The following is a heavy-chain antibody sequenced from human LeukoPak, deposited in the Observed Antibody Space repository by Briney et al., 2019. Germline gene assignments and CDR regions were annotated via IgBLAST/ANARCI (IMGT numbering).Heavy chain of an antibody. CDR2: ISSSGTTI. Sequence: GGSLRLSCAASGFTFSSYWMSWVRQAPGKGLEWVSYISSSGTTIYSADSVKGRFTISRDNAKNSLHLQMNSLRAEDTAVYYCASGYRDQLLFAADWGQGTLVTVSS. V-gene: IGHV3-48*04. J-gene: IGHJ4*02. CDR3: ASGYRDQLLFAAD. D-gene: IGHD2-2*01. CDR1: GFTFSSYW.